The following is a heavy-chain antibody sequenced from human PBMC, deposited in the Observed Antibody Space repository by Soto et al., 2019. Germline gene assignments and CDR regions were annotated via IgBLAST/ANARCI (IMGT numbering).Heavy chain of an antibody. Sequence: QVQLVESGGGVVQPGRSLRLSCAASGFTFSSYGMHWVRQAPGKGLEWVAVISYDGSNKYYADSVKGRFTISRENSKNTLYLQMNSLRAEDTAVYYCAKEGLGVVVVPAAGYNWFDPWGQGTLVTVSS. J-gene: IGHJ5*02. D-gene: IGHD2-2*01. CDR3: AKEGLGVVVVPAAGYNWFDP. CDR2: ISYDGSNK. V-gene: IGHV3-30*18. CDR1: GFTFSSYG.